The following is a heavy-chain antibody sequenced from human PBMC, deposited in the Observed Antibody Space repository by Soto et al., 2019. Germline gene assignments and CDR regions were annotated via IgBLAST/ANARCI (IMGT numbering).Heavy chain of an antibody. J-gene: IGHJ6*02. V-gene: IGHV1-3*02. CDR1: GYTFTSYA. CDR2: SNAGNGNT. D-gene: IGHD2-2*01. Sequence: ASVKVSCKASGYTFTSYAMHWVRQAPGQRLEWMGWSNAGNGNTKYSQEFQGRVTITRDISASTAYMELSSLRSEDMAVYYCAREECSSTSCYGMDVWGQGTTVTVSS. CDR3: AREECSSTSCYGMDV.